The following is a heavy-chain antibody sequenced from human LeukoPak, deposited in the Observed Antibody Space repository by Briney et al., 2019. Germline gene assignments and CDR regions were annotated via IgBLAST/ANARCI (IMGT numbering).Heavy chain of an antibody. CDR2: IFHSEST. CDR1: GYSISSGYY. V-gene: IGHV4-38-2*02. CDR3: ARDRTASVFDI. J-gene: IGHJ3*02. Sequence: SETLSLTCTVSGYSISSGYYWGWIRQPPGKGLEWIGYIFHSESTFYNPSLKSRVTISVDRSKNQFSLDLNSVTAADTAVYYCARDRTASVFDIWGQGTMVIVSS.